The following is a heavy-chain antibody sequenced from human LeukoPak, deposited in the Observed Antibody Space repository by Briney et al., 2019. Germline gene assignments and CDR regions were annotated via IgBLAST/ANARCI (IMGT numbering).Heavy chain of an antibody. CDR2: LWANGRNN. Sequence: GGSLRLSCAASGFSFSCCGMHWVRQAPGKGLDWVAVLWANGRNNYYADSVEGRFAISRDSSKNTLYLQMTSLRADDTAIYYCARERAPFDGFDIWGRGTVVTVSS. J-gene: IGHJ3*02. V-gene: IGHV3-33*01. CDR1: GFSFSCCG. CDR3: ARERAPFDGFDI. D-gene: IGHD4/OR15-4a*01.